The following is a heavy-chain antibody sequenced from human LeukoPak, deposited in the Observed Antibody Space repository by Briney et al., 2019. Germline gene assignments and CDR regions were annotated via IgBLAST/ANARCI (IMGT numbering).Heavy chain of an antibody. Sequence: GGSLRLSCAASGFTFSDYYMSWIRQAPGKGLEWVSYISSSGSTIYYADSVKGRFTISRDNAKNSLYLQMNSLRAEDTAVYYCARALQLGKQRTATYYFDYWGQGTLVTVSS. D-gene: IGHD7-27*01. J-gene: IGHJ4*02. V-gene: IGHV3-11*01. CDR3: ARALQLGKQRTATYYFDY. CDR2: ISSSGSTI. CDR1: GFTFSDYY.